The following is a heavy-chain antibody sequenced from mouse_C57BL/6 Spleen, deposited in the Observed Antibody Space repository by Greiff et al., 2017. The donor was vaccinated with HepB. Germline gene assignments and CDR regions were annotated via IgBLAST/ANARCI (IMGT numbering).Heavy chain of an antibody. J-gene: IGHJ1*03. V-gene: IGHV1-53*01. CDR1: GYTFTSYW. CDR3: ARGGLLVRYFDV. CDR2: INPSNGGT. D-gene: IGHD2-3*01. Sequence: QVQLQQSGTELVKPGASVKLSCKASGYTFTSYWMHWVKQRPGQGLEWIGNINPSNGGTNYNEKLKSKATLTVDKSSSTADMQLSSLTSEDSAVYYCARGGLLVRYFDVWGTGTTVTVSS.